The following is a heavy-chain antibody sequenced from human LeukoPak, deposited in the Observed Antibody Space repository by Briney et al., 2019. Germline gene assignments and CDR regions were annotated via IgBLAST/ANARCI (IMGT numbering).Heavy chain of an antibody. CDR1: GYTFTGYY. J-gene: IGHJ3*02. CDR2: INPNSGGT. Sequence: ASVSVSCTASGYTFTGYYMRWVRQAPGQGLEWMGWINPNSGGTNYAQKFQGRVTITRDTSISTAYMELSRLRSDDTAVYYCARVKYQLLGLDAFDIWGQGTMVTVSS. D-gene: IGHD2-2*01. CDR3: ARVKYQLLGLDAFDI. V-gene: IGHV1-2*02.